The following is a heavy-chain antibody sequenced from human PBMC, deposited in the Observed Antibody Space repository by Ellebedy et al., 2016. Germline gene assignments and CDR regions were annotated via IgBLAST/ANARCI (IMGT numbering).Heavy chain of an antibody. Sequence: GGSLRLFXAASGFTFSLYGMHWVRQAPGKGLEWVAVIWDDGSHKYYRDSVKGRFTISRDNSTNTLYLQMNNLRAEDTAVYYCARHGSGSSSIDYWGEGTLVTVSS. CDR3: ARHGSGSSSIDY. CDR1: GFTFSLYG. CDR2: IWDDGSHK. V-gene: IGHV3-33*01. J-gene: IGHJ4*02. D-gene: IGHD6-6*01.